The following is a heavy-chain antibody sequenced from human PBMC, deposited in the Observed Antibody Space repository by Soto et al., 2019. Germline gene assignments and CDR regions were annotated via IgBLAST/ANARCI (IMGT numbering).Heavy chain of an antibody. CDR3: ARDLRVTGTRVSNYYGMDV. CDR2: IYYSGST. D-gene: IGHD1-20*01. Sequence: SLSLTCTVYGASISSGGYYWSWIRQHPGKGLEWIGYIYYSGSTYYNPSLKSRVTISVDTSKNQFSLKLSSVTAADTAVYYCARDLRVTGTRVSNYYGMDVWGQGTTVTVSS. V-gene: IGHV4-31*03. J-gene: IGHJ6*02. CDR1: GASISSGGYY.